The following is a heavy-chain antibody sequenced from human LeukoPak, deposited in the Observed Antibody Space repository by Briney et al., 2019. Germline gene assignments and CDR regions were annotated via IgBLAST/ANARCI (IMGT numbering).Heavy chain of an antibody. CDR2: INHSGST. CDR1: GGSFSGYY. D-gene: IGHD1-7*01. CDR3: ARGKWTGTTPGSPVSPPKGTNFDY. Sequence: SETLSLTCAVYGGSFSGYYWSWIRQPPGKGLEWIGEINHSGSTNYNPSLKSRVTISVDTSKNQFSLKLSSVTAADTAVYYCARGKWTGTTPGSPVSPPKGTNFDYWGQGTLVTVSS. V-gene: IGHV4-34*01. J-gene: IGHJ4*02.